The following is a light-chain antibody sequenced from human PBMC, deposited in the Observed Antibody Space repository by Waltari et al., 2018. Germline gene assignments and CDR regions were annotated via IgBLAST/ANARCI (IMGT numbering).Light chain of an antibody. CDR2: DVT. J-gene: IGLJ2*01. CDR3: ASYTTSITVI. Sequence: QSALTQPASMSASPGQSITMSCTGTSSDIGAYDYVSWYQQHPGKAPKPIIYDVTFRPSGISTRCSCSKSGNTASLTISGLQAEDEAHYYCASYTTSITVIFGGGTKVTVL. CDR1: SSDIGAYDY. V-gene: IGLV2-14*03.